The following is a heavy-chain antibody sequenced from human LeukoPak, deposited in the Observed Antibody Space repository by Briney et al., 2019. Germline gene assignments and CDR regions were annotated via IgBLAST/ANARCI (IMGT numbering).Heavy chain of an antibody. J-gene: IGHJ4*02. CDR3: ARERSGSFDY. V-gene: IGHV3-48*02. D-gene: IGHD3-3*01. Sequence: PGGSLRPSCAASGFTFSSYSMNWVRQAPGKGLEWVSYISSSSSTIYYADSVKGRFTISRDNAKNSLYPQMNSLRDEDTAVYYCARERSGSFDYWGQGTLVTVSS. CDR2: ISSSSSTI. CDR1: GFTFSSYS.